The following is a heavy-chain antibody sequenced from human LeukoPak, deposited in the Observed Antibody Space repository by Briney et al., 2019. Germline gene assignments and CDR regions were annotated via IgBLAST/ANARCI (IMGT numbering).Heavy chain of an antibody. V-gene: IGHV3-48*04. CDR1: GFTFSSYS. CDR3: ACPRGYSSSGAFDI. J-gene: IGHJ3*02. D-gene: IGHD6-6*01. Sequence: GGSLRLSCAASGFTFSSYSMNWVRQAPGKGLEWVSYISSSGSTIYYADSVKGRFTISRDNAKNSLYLQMNSLRAEDTAVYYCACPRGYSSSGAFDIWGQGTMVTVSS. CDR2: ISSSGSTI.